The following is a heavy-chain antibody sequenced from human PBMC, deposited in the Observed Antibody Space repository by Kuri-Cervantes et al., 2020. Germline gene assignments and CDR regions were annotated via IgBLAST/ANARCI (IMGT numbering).Heavy chain of an antibody. CDR3: ARDFTVDAFDV. CDR1: GFTFSGYS. J-gene: IGHJ3*01. V-gene: IGHV3-48*04. Sequence: GGSLRLSCAASGFTFSGYSMNWIRRAPGKGLEWLAYISVGSTTIYYADSVKGRFTISRDNSKNTLYLQMDSVRADDTAMYYCARDFTVDAFDVWGQGTMVTVSS. CDR2: ISVGSTTI.